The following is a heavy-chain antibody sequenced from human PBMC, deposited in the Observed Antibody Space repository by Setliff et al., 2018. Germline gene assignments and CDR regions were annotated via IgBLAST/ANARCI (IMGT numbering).Heavy chain of an antibody. D-gene: IGHD2-21*01. V-gene: IGHV4-59*01. CDR1: GGSISTFY. Sequence: SETLSLTCTVSGGSISTFYWSWIRQSPEKGLEWIAYIHYSGSTNQNPSLKSRVTVSLDTPKNQFSLKLSYMTAADTAVYYCARFLDPRDGYQNSPGFDFWGQGALVTVSS. J-gene: IGHJ4*02. CDR3: ARFLDPRDGYQNSPGFDF. CDR2: IHYSGST.